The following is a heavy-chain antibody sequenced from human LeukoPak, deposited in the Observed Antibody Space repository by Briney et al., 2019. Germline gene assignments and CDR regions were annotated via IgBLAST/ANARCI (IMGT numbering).Heavy chain of an antibody. CDR3: AKDIRPAAMAFDI. Sequence: SETLSLTCAVYGGSFSGYYWSWIRQPPGKGLEWIGEINHSGSTNYNPSLKSRVTISVDTSKNQFSLKLSSVTAADTAVYYCAKDIRPAAMAFDIWGQGTMVTVSS. J-gene: IGHJ3*02. CDR1: GGSFSGYY. D-gene: IGHD2-2*01. V-gene: IGHV4-34*01. CDR2: INHSGST.